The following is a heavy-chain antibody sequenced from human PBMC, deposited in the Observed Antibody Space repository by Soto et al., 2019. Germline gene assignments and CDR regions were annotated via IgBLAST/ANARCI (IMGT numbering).Heavy chain of an antibody. Sequence: EVQLVESGGGLVQPGGSLRLSCAASGFTFSTYWMHWVRQVPGKGLVWVSRINSDGSTTSYADSVKGRFTISRDNAKNTLFLQLSSLRAEDTAVYYCAGGVATLLAWGQGPLVTVSS. J-gene: IGHJ5*02. D-gene: IGHD3-16*01. CDR3: AGGVATLLA. V-gene: IGHV3-74*01. CDR2: INSDGSTT. CDR1: GFTFSTYW.